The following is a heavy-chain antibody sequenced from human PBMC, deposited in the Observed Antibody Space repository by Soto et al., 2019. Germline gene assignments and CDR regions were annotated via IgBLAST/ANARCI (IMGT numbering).Heavy chain of an antibody. CDR3: AGNIVATISSFDY. Sequence: QVQLQQWGAGLLKPSETLSLTCAVYGESFSGYYWSWIRQPPGKGLGWIGEINHSGSTNYNPSLKSRVTMSVDTSKNQFSLKLSSVTAAATAMYYCAGNIVATISSFDYWGQGTLVTVSS. D-gene: IGHD5-12*01. CDR2: INHSGST. V-gene: IGHV4-34*02. CDR1: GESFSGYY. J-gene: IGHJ4*02.